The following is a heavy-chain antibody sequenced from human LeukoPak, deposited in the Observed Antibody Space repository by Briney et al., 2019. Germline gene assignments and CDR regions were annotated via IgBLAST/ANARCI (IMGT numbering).Heavy chain of an antibody. CDR2: ISSSGSTI. D-gene: IGHD6-19*01. J-gene: IGHJ4*02. CDR3: ARVGSGWYYFDY. CDR1: GFTFSSYA. V-gene: IGHV3-48*01. Sequence: GGSLRLSCAASGFTFSSYAMNWVRQAPGKGLEWVSYISSSGSTIYYADSVKGRFTISRDNSKNTLYLQMNSLRAEDTAVYYCARVGSGWYYFDYWGQGTLVTVSS.